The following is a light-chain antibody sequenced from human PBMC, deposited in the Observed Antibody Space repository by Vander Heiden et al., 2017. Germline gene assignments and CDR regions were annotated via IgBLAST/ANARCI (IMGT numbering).Light chain of an antibody. J-gene: IGKJ2*01. V-gene: IGKV1-9*01. Sequence: IQLTQSPSLLSASVGDRVTITCRASQDISNYLAWYQQKPGKAPKLLIYAASTLEGGVPSRFSGSGSGTDFTLTISSLQPADFATYYCQQLNTYQTFGQGTKLEIE. CDR2: AAS. CDR1: QDISNY. CDR3: QQLNTYQT.